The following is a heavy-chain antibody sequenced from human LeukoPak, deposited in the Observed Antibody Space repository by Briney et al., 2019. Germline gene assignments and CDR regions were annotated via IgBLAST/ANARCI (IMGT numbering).Heavy chain of an antibody. Sequence: PSETLSLTCTVSGDSISSNIYYWGWIRQPPGKGLEWIGSIYHSGSTYYNPSLKSRVTISVDTSKNQFSLKLSSVTAADTAVYYCARADYSSTWSHDYYYMDVWGKGTTVTVSS. J-gene: IGHJ6*03. CDR1: GDSISSNIYY. CDR3: ARADYSSTWSHDYYYMDV. CDR2: IYHSGST. V-gene: IGHV4-39*07. D-gene: IGHD6-13*01.